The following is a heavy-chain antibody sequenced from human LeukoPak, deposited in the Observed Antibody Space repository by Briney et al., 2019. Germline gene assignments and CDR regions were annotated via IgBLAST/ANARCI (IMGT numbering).Heavy chain of an antibody. J-gene: IGHJ4*02. CDR1: GGSISSYY. D-gene: IGHD7-27*01. CDR2: IYSGGTT. Sequence: ETLSLTCTVSGGSISSYYWSWVRQAPGKGLEWVSVIYSGGTTYYADSVEGRFTISRDNSKNTLYLQMNSLRAEDTAVYYCAREDLGMGYWGQGTLVTVSS. CDR3: AREDLGMGY. V-gene: IGHV3-53*01.